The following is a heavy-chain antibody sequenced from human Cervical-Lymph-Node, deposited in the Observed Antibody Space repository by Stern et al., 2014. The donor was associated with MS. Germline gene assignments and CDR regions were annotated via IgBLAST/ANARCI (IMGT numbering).Heavy chain of an antibody. CDR2: LIPFFGAT. J-gene: IGHJ4*02. Sequence: QLVQSGSEVKKPGSSVKVSCKGSGDTFSSYALSWVRQAPGQGLEWVGGLIPFFGATRYAQKFLGRVTITPEESTGTAFMELSGLTSEDTAIYYCALRRSYYVYWGQGTLVTVSS. D-gene: IGHD1-26*01. V-gene: IGHV1-69*01. CDR3: ALRRSYYVY. CDR1: GDTFSSYA.